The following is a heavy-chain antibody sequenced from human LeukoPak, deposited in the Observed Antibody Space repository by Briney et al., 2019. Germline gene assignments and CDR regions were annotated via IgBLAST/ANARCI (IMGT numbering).Heavy chain of an antibody. Sequence: GGSLRLSCAASGFTFSSYAMNWVRQAPGKGLEWVAVISYDGSNKYYADSVKGRFTISRDNSKNTLYLQMNSLRAEDTAVYYCAKTPMRRTYYFDYWGQGTLVTVSS. CDR1: GFTFSSYA. D-gene: IGHD2-2*01. CDR3: AKTPMRRTYYFDY. V-gene: IGHV3-30*18. J-gene: IGHJ4*02. CDR2: ISYDGSNK.